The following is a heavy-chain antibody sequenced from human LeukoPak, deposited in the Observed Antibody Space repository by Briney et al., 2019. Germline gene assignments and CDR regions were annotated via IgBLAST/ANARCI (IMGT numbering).Heavy chain of an antibody. D-gene: IGHD2-2*01. CDR3: ASKGSGYCSSPSCQGAFDI. Sequence: ASVKVSRKASGYTFTAYYMHWVRQAPGQGLEWMGRINPDSGGTSFAQKFQGRVTMTGDTSITTAYMELSGLTFDDTAVYYCASKGSGYCSSPSCQGAFDIWGQGTMVTVS. V-gene: IGHV1-2*06. CDR2: INPDSGGT. J-gene: IGHJ3*02. CDR1: GYTFTAYY.